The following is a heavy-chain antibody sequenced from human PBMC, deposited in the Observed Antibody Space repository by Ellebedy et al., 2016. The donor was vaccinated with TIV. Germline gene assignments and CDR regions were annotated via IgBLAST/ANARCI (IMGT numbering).Heavy chain of an antibody. CDR1: GYTFTSYA. Sequence: ASVKVSCKASGYTFTSYAMHWVRQAPGQRLEWMGWINAGNGNTKYSQKFQGRVTITRDTYASTAYMELSSLRSEDTAVYYCARAFLLVVAATDNWFDPWGQGTLVTVSS. J-gene: IGHJ5*02. V-gene: IGHV1-3*01. D-gene: IGHD2-15*01. CDR3: ARAFLLVVAATDNWFDP. CDR2: INAGNGNT.